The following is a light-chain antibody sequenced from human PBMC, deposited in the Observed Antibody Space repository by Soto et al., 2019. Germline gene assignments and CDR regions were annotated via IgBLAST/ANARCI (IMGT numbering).Light chain of an antibody. V-gene: IGKV1-39*01. CDR1: QSISGY. CDR3: QQSFRARS. CDR2: AAS. Sequence: DIQMTQSPASLSASVGDSVTISCRGSQSISGYLNWYQQKPGKAPELLIYAASTLQTGVPSRFSGSGSGTEFTLSINSLQPEDFATYYCQQSFRARSFGQGTRVQF. J-gene: IGKJ1*01.